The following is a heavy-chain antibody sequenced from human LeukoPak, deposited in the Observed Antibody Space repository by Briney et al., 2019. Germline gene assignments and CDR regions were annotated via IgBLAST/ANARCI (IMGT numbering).Heavy chain of an antibody. CDR1: GFTFSNYA. J-gene: IGHJ4*02. D-gene: IGHD1-26*01. V-gene: IGHV3-13*01. Sequence: PGGSLRLSCAASGFTFSNYAMHWVRQATGKGLEWVSAIGTAGDTFYPGSVKGRFTISRENAKNSLYLQMNSLRAEDTAVYYCARQMTPHGNFDYWGQETLVTVSS. CDR2: IGTAGDT. CDR3: ARQMTPHGNFDY.